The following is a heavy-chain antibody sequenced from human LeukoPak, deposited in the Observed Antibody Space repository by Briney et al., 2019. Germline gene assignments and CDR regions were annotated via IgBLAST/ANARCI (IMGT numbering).Heavy chain of an antibody. J-gene: IGHJ4*02. D-gene: IGHD3-10*01. CDR3: AREREDGSGSYYFY. CDR2: ISSNGGST. Sequence: GGSLRLSCAASGFTFSSYAMHWVRQAPGKGLEYVSAISSNGGSTYYANSVKGRFTISRDNAKNSLYLRMNSLRAEDTAVYYCAREREDGSGSYYFYWGQGTLVTVSS. CDR1: GFTFSSYA. V-gene: IGHV3-64*01.